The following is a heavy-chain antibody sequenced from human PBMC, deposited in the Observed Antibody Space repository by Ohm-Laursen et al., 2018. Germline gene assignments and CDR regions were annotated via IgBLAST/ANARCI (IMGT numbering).Heavy chain of an antibody. CDR2: ISWNSGSI. J-gene: IGHJ4*02. Sequence: SLRLSCSASGFTFDDYAMHWVRQAPGKGLEWVSGISWNSGSIGYADSVKGRFTISRDNAKNSLYLQMSSLRAEDTALYYCAKDTSVRWGISSPIDYWGQGTLVTVSS. CDR3: AKDTSVRWGISSPIDY. D-gene: IGHD6-13*01. V-gene: IGHV3-9*01. CDR1: GFTFDDYA.